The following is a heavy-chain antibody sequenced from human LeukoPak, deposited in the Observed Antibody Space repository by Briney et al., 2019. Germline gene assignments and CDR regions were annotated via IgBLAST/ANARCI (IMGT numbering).Heavy chain of an antibody. J-gene: IGHJ4*02. CDR2: IYYSGST. CDR3: ARELERLVPNYFDY. CDR1: GGSISSSSYY. D-gene: IGHD6-13*01. V-gene: IGHV4-39*07. Sequence: NPSETLSLTCTVSGGSISSSSYYWGWIRQPPGKGLEWIGSIYYSGSTYYNPSLKSRVTISVDTSKNQFSLKLSSVTAADTAVYYCARELERLVPNYFDYWGQGTLVTVSS.